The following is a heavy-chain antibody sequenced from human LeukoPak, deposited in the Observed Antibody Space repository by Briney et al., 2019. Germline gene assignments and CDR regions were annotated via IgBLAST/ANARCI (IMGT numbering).Heavy chain of an antibody. CDR1: GYSISSGYY. D-gene: IGHD3-22*01. Sequence: SETLSLTCSVSGYSISSGYYWGWIRQPPGKGLEWIGSIYHSGSTYYNLSLKSRVTLSVDTSRDQLSLKLTSVTASDTAVYYCVRGLTGPLGAFDIWGQGTTVTVSS. CDR3: VRGLTGPLGAFDI. V-gene: IGHV4-38-2*02. CDR2: IYHSGST. J-gene: IGHJ3*02.